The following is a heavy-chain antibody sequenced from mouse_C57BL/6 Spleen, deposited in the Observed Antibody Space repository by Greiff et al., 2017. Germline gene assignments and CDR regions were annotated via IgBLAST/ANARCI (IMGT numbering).Heavy chain of an antibody. CDR3: ARGELNYAMDY. Sequence: VQLQQSGAELARPGASVKLSCKASGYTFTSYGISWVKQRTGQGLEWIGEIYPRSGNTYYNEKFKGKATLTADKSSSTAYMELRSLTSEDSAVCVCARGELNYAMDYWGQGTSVTVSS. V-gene: IGHV1-81*01. CDR1: GYTFTSYG. CDR2: IYPRSGNT. J-gene: IGHJ4*01.